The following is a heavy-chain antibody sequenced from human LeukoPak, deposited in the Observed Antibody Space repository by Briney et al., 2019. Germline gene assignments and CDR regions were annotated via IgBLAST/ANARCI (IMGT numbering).Heavy chain of an antibody. CDR1: GFTFSSYG. J-gene: IGHJ6*03. Sequence: GGSLRLSCAASGFTFSSYGMHWVRQAPGKGLEWVAVIWYDGSNKYYADSVKGRFTISRDNSKNTLYLQMNSLRAEDTAVYYCARGLPPRENMDVWGEGTTVTVSS. V-gene: IGHV3-33*01. CDR3: ARGLPPRENMDV. CDR2: IWYDGSNK.